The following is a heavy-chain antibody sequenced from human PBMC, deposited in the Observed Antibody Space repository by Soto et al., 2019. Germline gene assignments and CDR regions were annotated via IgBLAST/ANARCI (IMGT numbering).Heavy chain of an antibody. CDR3: ARGGPVSVSPAWQLLGYFDY. J-gene: IGHJ4*02. V-gene: IGHV4-31*03. CDR2: ISYTGAT. Sequence: SETLSLTCSVSGGSISRGAYFWTWIRQFPGKGLEWIAYISYTGATYYNPSLKSRVTILADTSKNQFSLKLNSVTSADTAVYYCARGGPVSVSPAWQLLGYFDYWGQGPLVTVSS. CDR1: GGSISRGAYF. D-gene: IGHD2-15*01.